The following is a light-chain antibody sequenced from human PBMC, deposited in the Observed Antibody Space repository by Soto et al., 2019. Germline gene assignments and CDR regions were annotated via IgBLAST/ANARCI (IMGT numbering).Light chain of an antibody. V-gene: IGLV1-44*01. J-gene: IGLJ3*02. CDR1: SSNIGGNT. CDR2: SNN. Sequence: QSVLTQPPSASGTPGQRVTISCSGTSSNIGGNTVNWYQQLPGTAPKLLIYSNNQRPSGVPDRFSGSKSGTSASLAIRGLQSDDEADYYCATWDGSLNGWVFGGGTKVTVL. CDR3: ATWDGSLNGWV.